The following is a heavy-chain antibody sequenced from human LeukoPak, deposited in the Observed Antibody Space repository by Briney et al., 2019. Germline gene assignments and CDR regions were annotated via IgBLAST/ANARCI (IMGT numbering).Heavy chain of an antibody. V-gene: IGHV3-21*01. Sequence: GGSLRLSCAASGFTFSSYSMNWVRQAPGKGLEWVSSISSSSSYIYYADSVKGRFTISRDNAKNSPYLQMNSLRAEDTAVYYCASGPHRRAGNWFDPWGQGTLVTVSS. CDR3: ASGPHRRAGNWFDP. CDR1: GFTFSSYS. J-gene: IGHJ5*02. CDR2: ISSSSSYI.